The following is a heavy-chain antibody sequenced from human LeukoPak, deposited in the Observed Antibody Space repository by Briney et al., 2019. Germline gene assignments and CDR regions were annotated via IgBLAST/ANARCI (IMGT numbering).Heavy chain of an antibody. CDR3: ARDPGIAAAVDFDY. V-gene: IGHV1-69*04. J-gene: IGHJ4*02. Sequence: GASVKVSCKASGGTFSSYAISWVRQAPGQGLEWMGRIIPILGIANYAQKFQGRVTITADKSTSTAYMELSSLRSEDTAVYYCARDPGIAAAVDFDYWGQGTLVTVSS. D-gene: IGHD6-13*01. CDR2: IIPILGIA. CDR1: GGTFSSYA.